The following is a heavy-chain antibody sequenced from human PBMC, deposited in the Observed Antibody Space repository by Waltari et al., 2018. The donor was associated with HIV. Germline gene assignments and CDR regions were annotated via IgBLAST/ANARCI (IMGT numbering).Heavy chain of an antibody. D-gene: IGHD3-10*01. Sequence: QLQLQESGPGLVTPSATLSLTCTVSGVSIRSPLYHWGWIRQPPGKGLEWIGNVYQSGITYYSPSLKSRVTISLDPPKNQFSLKVTSVAAADTAVYYCARLPKARGVAVDFWGHGTLVTVSS. V-gene: IGHV4-39*01. CDR3: ARLPKARGVAVDF. CDR2: VYQSGIT. CDR1: GVSIRSPLYH. J-gene: IGHJ4*01.